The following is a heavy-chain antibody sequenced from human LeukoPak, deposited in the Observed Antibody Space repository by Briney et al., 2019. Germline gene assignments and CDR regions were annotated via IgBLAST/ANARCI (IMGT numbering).Heavy chain of an antibody. CDR2: IIPIFGTA. CDR3: ARHKTHCSGGSCYNYYFDY. Sequence: ASVKVSCKASGGTFSSYAISWVRQAPGQGLEWMGRIIPIFGTANYAQKFQGRATITADKSTSTAYMELSSLRSEDTAVYYCARHKTHCSGGSCYNYYFDYWGQGTLVTVSS. D-gene: IGHD2-15*01. J-gene: IGHJ4*02. CDR1: GGTFSSYA. V-gene: IGHV1-69*06.